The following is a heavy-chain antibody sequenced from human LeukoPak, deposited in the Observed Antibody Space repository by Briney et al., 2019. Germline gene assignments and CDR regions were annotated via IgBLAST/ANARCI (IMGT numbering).Heavy chain of an antibody. CDR3: AARDYGSSGYGY. CDR1: GGSSSGAGYS. Sequence: PSQMLSCTAAASGGSSSGAGYSRSWIRQPPGKGLEWIGYIYHSGSTYYNPSLKSRVTISVDRSKNQFSLKLSSVTAADTAVYYCAARDYGSSGYGYWGQGTLVTVSS. D-gene: IGHD3-22*01. J-gene: IGHJ4*02. V-gene: IGHV4-30-2*01. CDR2: IYHSGST.